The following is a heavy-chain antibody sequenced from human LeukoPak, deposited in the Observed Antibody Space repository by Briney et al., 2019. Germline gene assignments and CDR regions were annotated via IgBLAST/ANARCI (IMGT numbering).Heavy chain of an antibody. CDR3: ARQKGYFDY. J-gene: IGHJ4*02. V-gene: IGHV4-59*01. CDR1: GGSISSYY. Sequence: KPSETLSLTCTVSGGSISSYYWSWIRQPPGKGLEWIGYTYYSGSTNYNPSLKSRVTISVDTSKNQFSLKLSSVTAADTAVYYCARQKGYFDYWGQGTLVTVSS. CDR2: TYYSGST.